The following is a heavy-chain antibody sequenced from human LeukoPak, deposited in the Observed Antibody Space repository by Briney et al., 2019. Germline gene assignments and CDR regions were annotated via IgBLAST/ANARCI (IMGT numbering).Heavy chain of an antibody. D-gene: IGHD3-3*01. CDR3: ARERGGFWSGYYPF. J-gene: IGHJ4*02. Sequence: GGSLRLSCAASGFIVDTNNMTWVRQAPGKGLEWVSLLLSDGRTYYADSVKGRFLISRDNSKNSLYLQMSNLRVEDTATYYCARERGGFWSGYYPFWGQGTLVTVSS. V-gene: IGHV3-53*01. CDR2: LLSDGRT. CDR1: GFIVDTNN.